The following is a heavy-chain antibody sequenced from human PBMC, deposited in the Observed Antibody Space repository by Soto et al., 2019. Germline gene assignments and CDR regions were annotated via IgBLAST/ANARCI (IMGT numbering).Heavy chain of an antibody. Sequence: DSVKVSCKGSGYTFTNYCVSWVRQAPGQGLEWMGWISAYNGNTNYAQRLQGRVTMTTDTSTSTAYMELRSLRSDDTAVYFCARAPITMIVVISGIWDYWGQGTLVTVSS. CDR2: ISAYNGNT. CDR1: GYTFTNYC. J-gene: IGHJ4*02. CDR3: ARAPITMIVVISGIWDY. V-gene: IGHV1-18*01. D-gene: IGHD3-22*01.